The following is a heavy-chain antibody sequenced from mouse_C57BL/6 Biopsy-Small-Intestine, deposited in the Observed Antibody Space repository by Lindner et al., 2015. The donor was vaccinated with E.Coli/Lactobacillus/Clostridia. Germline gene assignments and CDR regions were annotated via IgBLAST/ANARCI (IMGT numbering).Heavy chain of an antibody. CDR3: ARDWYYFDY. D-gene: IGHD4-1*01. J-gene: IGHJ2*01. Sequence: VQLQESGGGLVKPGGSLKVSCVASGFTFSDYGMHWVRQAPEKGLEWVAFISSGSSTIYYADTVKGRFTISRDNAKNTLFLQMTSLRSEDTAMYYCARDWYYFDYWGQGTTLTVSS. V-gene: IGHV5-17*01. CDR1: GFTFSDYG. CDR2: ISSGSSTI.